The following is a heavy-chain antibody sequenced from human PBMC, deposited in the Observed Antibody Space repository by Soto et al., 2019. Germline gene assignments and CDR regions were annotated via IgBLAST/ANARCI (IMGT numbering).Heavy chain of an antibody. V-gene: IGHV3-30*18. CDR2: ISYDGSNK. Sequence: QVQLVESGGGVVQPGRSLRLSCAASGFTFSSYGMHWVRQAPGKGLEWVAVISYDGSNKYYADSVKGRFTISRDNSKNTMYLQMNSLRAEYTAVYYCAKEKYYYDSSGYYGFDYWGQGTLVTVSS. D-gene: IGHD3-22*01. J-gene: IGHJ4*02. CDR3: AKEKYYYDSSGYYGFDY. CDR1: GFTFSSYG.